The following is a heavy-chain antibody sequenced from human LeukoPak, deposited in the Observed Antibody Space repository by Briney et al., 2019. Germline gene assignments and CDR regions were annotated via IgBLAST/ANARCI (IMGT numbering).Heavy chain of an antibody. CDR3: TTYGSGDAFDI. CDR2: IKSKTDGWTT. V-gene: IGHV3-15*01. J-gene: IGHJ3*02. Sequence: GGSLRLSCAASGFTFSNTWMSWVRQAPGKGLEGVGRIKSKTDGWTTDYAAPVKGRFTISRDDSKNTLYLQMNSLKTEDTAVYYCTTYGSGDAFDIWGQGTVVTVSS. D-gene: IGHD6-19*01. CDR1: GFTFSNTW.